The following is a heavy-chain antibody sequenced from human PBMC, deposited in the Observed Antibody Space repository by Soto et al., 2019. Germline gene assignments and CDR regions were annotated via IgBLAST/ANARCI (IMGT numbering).Heavy chain of an antibody. CDR3: ASAHPPVVVAASCGWFDP. V-gene: IGHV1-69*02. CDR2: IIPILGIA. Sequence: QVQLVQSGAEVKKPGSSVKVSCKASGGTFSSYTISWVRQSPGQGLEWMRRIIPILGIANYAQKYQGRATSTADKSTTTAYMKPSSLRSEDTAVYYSASAHPPVVVAASCGWFDPWGQGTLVTVSS. D-gene: IGHD2-15*01. J-gene: IGHJ5*02. CDR1: GGTFSSYT.